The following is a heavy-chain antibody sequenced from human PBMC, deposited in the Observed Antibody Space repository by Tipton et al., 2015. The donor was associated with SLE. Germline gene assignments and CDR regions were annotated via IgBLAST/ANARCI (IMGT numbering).Heavy chain of an antibody. CDR1: GYTFTSFD. CDR3: ARAPPQLGFDY. J-gene: IGHJ4*02. D-gene: IGHD5-24*01. V-gene: IGHV1-8*01. CDR2: MNPNSGNT. Sequence: QVQLVQSGAEVKKPGASVKVSCKASGYTFTSFDINWVRQATGQGLEWMGWMNPNSGNTAYAQKFQGRVTMTRDTSISTAYMELSSLRSEETAVYYCARAPPQLGFDYWGQGPLVTVSS.